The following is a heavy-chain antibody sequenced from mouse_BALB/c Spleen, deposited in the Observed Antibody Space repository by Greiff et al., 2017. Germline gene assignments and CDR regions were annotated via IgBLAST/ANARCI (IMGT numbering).Heavy chain of an antibody. J-gene: IGHJ1*01. D-gene: IGHD2-1*01. Sequence: GGGLVQPKGSLKLSCAASGFTFNTNAMNWVRQAPGKGLEWVARIRSKSNNYATYYADSVKDRFTISRDDSQSMLYLQMNNLKTEDTAMYYCVRDEELYYGNYEWYFDVWGAGTTVTVSS. CDR3: VRDEELYYGNYEWYFDV. CDR1: GFTFNTNA. V-gene: IGHV10S3*01. CDR2: IRSKSNNYAT.